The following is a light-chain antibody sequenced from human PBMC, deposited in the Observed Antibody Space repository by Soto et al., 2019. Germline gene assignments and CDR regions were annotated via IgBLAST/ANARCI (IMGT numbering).Light chain of an antibody. Sequence: DIVMTQTPLSQSVTPGQPASISCKSSQSILLNNGKTYLYWYLQKPGQPPQLLIYEVSNRFSGVPDRLSGSGSGTDFTLKISRVEAEDVGVYYCLQSTQFPLTFGGGTKVDIK. CDR1: QSILLNNGKTY. CDR2: EVS. V-gene: IGKV2D-29*01. J-gene: IGKJ4*01. CDR3: LQSTQFPLT.